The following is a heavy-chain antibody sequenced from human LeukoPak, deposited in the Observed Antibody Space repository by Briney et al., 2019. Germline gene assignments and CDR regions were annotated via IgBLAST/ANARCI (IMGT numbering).Heavy chain of an antibody. V-gene: IGHV4-61*01. Sequence: SETLSLTCTVSGGSVSSGYFHWSWIRQAPGKGLEWIGHDGHTNYNPSLRSRVTISIDTSSNQFSLRLNSVTAADTGVYYCATYYVGVGGRGHWGQGTLVTVSS. CDR3: ATYYVGVGGRGH. CDR2: DGHT. J-gene: IGHJ4*02. D-gene: IGHD3-10*02. CDR1: GGSVSSGYFH.